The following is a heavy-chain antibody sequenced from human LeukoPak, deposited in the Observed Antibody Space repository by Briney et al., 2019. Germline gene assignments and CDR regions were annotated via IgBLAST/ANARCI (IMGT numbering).Heavy chain of an antibody. CDR2: IYYSGST. CDR1: GGSISSYY. CDR3: ARVGIAVAGKVSGYFDY. Sequence: SETLSLTCTVSGGSISSYYWSWIRQPPGKGLEWIGYIYYSGSTNYNPSLKSRVTISVDTSKNQFSLKLSSVTAADTAVYYCARVGIAVAGKVSGYFDYWGQGTLVTVSS. V-gene: IGHV4-59*01. D-gene: IGHD6-19*01. J-gene: IGHJ4*02.